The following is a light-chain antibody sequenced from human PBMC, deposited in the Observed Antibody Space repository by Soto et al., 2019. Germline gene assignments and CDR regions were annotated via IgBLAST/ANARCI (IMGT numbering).Light chain of an antibody. CDR1: SSNIGSNT. CDR3: AAWDDSLNSLV. CDR2: SNN. J-gene: IGLJ2*01. V-gene: IGLV1-44*01. Sequence: QSVLTQPPSASGTPGQRVTISCSGSSSNIGSNTVNWYQQLPGTAPKLLIYSNNQRPSGVTDRFSGSKSGTSASLAISGLQSEDEADDYCAAWDDSLNSLVFSGGTKLTVL.